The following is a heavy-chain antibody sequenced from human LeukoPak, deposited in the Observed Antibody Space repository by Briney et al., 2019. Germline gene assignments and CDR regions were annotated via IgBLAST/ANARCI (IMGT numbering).Heavy chain of an antibody. V-gene: IGHV3-48*01. J-gene: IGHJ4*02. CDR3: AGAHYYDSSGPGLNQY. Sequence: PGGSLRLSCAASGFTFSSYGMHWVRQAPGKGLEWVSYISGYSSIIYYADSVKGRFTISRDNARNSLYLQMNSLRADDTAVYYCAGAHYYDSSGPGLNQYWGQGTLVTVSS. CDR2: ISGYSSII. CDR1: GFTFSSYG. D-gene: IGHD3-22*01.